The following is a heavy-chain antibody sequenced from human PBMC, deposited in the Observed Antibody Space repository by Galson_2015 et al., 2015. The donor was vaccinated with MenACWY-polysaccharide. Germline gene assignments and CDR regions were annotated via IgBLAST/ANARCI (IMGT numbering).Heavy chain of an antibody. CDR2: ISYDGSNK. Sequence: SLRPSCAASGFTFSSYAIHWVRQAPGKGLERVAVISYDGSNKYYADSLKGRFTISRDNSKNMLYLQMNSLRAEDTAVYYCARAYCDRTTCYGMDVWGQGTTVTVSS. CDR3: ARAYCDRTTCYGMDV. CDR1: GFTFSSYA. D-gene: IGHD2-2*01. V-gene: IGHV3-30-3*01. J-gene: IGHJ6*02.